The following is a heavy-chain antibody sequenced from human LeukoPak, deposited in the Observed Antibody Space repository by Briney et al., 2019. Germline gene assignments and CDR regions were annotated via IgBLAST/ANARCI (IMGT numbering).Heavy chain of an antibody. CDR2: IYTSGST. CDR1: GGSISSYY. CDR3: TRSGPYYYGSGSYYPDY. D-gene: IGHD3-10*01. J-gene: IGHJ4*02. Sequence: PSETLSLTCTVSGGSISSYYWSWIRQPAGKGLEGIGRIYTSGSTNYTPSLKSRVTMSVDTSKHQFSLKLSSVTAADTAVYYCTRSGPYYYGSGSYYPDYWGQGTLVTVSS. V-gene: IGHV4-4*07.